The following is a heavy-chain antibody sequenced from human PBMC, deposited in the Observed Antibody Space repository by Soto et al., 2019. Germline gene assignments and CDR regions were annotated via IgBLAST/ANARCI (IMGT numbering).Heavy chain of an antibody. D-gene: IGHD4-4*01. V-gene: IGHV3-21*01. J-gene: IGHJ6*02. CDR2: ITSSSSYI. Sequence: GGSLRLSCAASGFTLSGYSMNWVRQAPGKGLEWVSSITSSSSYIYYADSVKGRFTISRDNAKNSLYLQMNSLRAEDTALYYCARDPLQGVDVWGQGTTVTVSS. CDR1: GFTLSGYS. CDR3: ARDPLQGVDV.